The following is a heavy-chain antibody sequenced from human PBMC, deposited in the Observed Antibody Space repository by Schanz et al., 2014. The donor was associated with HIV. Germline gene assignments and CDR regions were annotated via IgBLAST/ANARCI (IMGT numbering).Heavy chain of an antibody. J-gene: IGHJ4*02. D-gene: IGHD6-13*01. Sequence: QVQLQQWGAGLLKPSETLSLTCAVYGGSFSGYYWTWIRQPPGKGLEWIGRINHSGSTNYNPSLKSRVPISVDTSSDQFSLKLNSVTAADTAVYYCARERRGTSRWFGNFYYDSWGQGTQVSV. CDR2: INHSGST. CDR1: GGSFSGYY. V-gene: IGHV4-34*01. CDR3: ARERRGTSRWFGNFYYDS.